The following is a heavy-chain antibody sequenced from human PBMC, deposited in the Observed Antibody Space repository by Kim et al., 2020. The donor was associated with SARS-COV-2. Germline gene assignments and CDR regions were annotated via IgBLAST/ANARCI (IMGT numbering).Heavy chain of an antibody. CDR1: GFTFGDYA. Sequence: GGSLRLSCAASGFTFGDYAMHWVRQAPGKGLEWVSGISWNSGSIGYADSVKGRFTISRDNAKNSLYLQMNSLRAEDTALYYCAKDLEYYYDSSGYFDYWGQGTLVTVSS. V-gene: IGHV3-9*01. CDR3: AKDLEYYYDSSGYFDY. J-gene: IGHJ4*02. CDR2: ISWNSGSI. D-gene: IGHD3-22*01.